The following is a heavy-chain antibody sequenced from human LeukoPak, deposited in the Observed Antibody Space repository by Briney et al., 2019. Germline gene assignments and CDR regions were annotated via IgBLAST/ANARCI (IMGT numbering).Heavy chain of an antibody. J-gene: IGHJ4*02. Sequence: GGSLRLSCAASGFTFSSYAMSWVRQAPGKGLEWVSVISGSGDTTNYADSVKGRFTISRDNSKNTLYLQMNSLRAEDTAVYYCAKVLYDSSGYYYFDYWGQGTLVTVSS. CDR3: AKVLYDSSGYYYFDY. CDR2: ISGSGDTT. V-gene: IGHV3-23*01. CDR1: GFTFSSYA. D-gene: IGHD3-22*01.